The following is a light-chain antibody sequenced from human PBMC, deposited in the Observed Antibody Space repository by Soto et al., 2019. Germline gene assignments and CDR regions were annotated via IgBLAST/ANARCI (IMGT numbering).Light chain of an antibody. V-gene: IGLV2-14*03. CDR2: DVS. Sequence: QSVLTQPASVSGSPGQSIAISCTGSSSDVGGYKYVSWYQQHPGKAPKLMIYDVSNRPSGVSDRFSGSKSGNTASLTISGLQSEYEADYYCSSYTSSNSYVFGTGNKVTVL. CDR3: SSYTSSNSYV. J-gene: IGLJ1*01. CDR1: SSDVGGYKY.